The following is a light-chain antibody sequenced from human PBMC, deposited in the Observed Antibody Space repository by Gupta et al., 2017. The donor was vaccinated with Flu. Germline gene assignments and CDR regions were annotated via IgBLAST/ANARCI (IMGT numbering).Light chain of an antibody. CDR2: GSS. V-gene: IGKV1-8*01. CDR1: KGIRSY. CDR3: QHEDSSPPS. Sequence: FSESRGCRGTNTWRGRKGIRSYLGWDQQKPGKAPKLLIYGSSIWESGVPSRFSGSGSGTVFTLTISGLQSEDFATYYCQHEDSSPPSFGQGTKVEIK. J-gene: IGKJ1*01.